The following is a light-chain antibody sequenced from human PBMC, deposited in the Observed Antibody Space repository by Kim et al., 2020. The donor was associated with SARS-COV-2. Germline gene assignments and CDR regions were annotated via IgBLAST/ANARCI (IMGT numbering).Light chain of an antibody. CDR1: QSVSSN. Sequence: EIVMTQSPATLSVSPGERATLSCRASQSVSSNLAWYQQAPGQAPRLLIYGASTSATGIPARFSGSGSGTEFTLTISSLQSEDFAVYYCQQYDNWPPLTFGGGTKVDIK. V-gene: IGKV3-15*01. CDR3: QQYDNWPPLT. J-gene: IGKJ4*01. CDR2: GAS.